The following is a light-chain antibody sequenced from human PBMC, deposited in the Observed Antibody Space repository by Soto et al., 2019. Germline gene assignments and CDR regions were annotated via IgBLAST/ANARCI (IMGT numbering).Light chain of an antibody. CDR2: EVS. J-gene: IGLJ1*01. Sequence: QSVLTQPPSVSAAPGQKVTISCSGSSSNIGNNYVSWFQQLPGTAPKLMIYEVSKRPSGVSDRFSASKSGNTASLTISGLQAEDEADYYCCSYAGLTTFEVFGTGTKLTVL. CDR3: CSYAGLTTFEV. V-gene: IGLV2-23*02. CDR1: SSNIGNNY.